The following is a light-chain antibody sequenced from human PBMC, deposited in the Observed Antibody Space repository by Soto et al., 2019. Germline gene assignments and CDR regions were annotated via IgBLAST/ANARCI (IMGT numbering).Light chain of an antibody. CDR2: EVS. CDR1: SRDVGYYNY. Sequence: QSALTQPASVSGSPGQSITISCTGTSRDVGYYNYVSWYQHHPGKVPKRMIYEVSNRPSGVSNRFSGSKSGNTASLAISGLQAEDEADYYCSSYTTSSTQVFGGGTKVTVL. CDR3: SSYTTSSTQV. J-gene: IGLJ3*02. V-gene: IGLV2-14*01.